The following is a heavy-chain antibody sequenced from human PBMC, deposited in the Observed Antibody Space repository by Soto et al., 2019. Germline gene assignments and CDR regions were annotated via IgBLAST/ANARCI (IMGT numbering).Heavy chain of an antibody. Sequence: QVQLVQSGPEVKKPGASVKVSCKASRYTFTRYAMHWVRQAPGQGLEWMGWINTGNGNTHYSQKFQGRVTFTRDASATTAYMELSSLTSEDTAVYYCARNVDWFDPWGQGTLVTVSS. D-gene: IGHD2-21*01. CDR3: ARNVDWFDP. V-gene: IGHV1-3*04. CDR2: INTGNGNT. CDR1: RYTFTRYA. J-gene: IGHJ5*02.